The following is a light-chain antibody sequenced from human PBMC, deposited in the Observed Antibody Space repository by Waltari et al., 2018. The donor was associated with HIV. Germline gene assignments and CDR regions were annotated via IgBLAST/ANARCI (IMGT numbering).Light chain of an antibody. J-gene: IGLJ3*02. Sequence: SYELTQTPSVSVSPGQTARISCSRGALPKKYSSWYGQKPGQAPVLIIYKDIERPSGIPERISGCRSGTGVTLTISDVQAEDEGDYYCQSTDHDGTWVFGGGTKLTVL. V-gene: IGLV3-25*03. CDR2: KDI. CDR1: ALPKKY. CDR3: QSTDHDGTWV.